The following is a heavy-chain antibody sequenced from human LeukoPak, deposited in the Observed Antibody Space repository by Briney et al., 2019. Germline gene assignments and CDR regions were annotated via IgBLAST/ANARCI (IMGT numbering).Heavy chain of an antibody. Sequence: ASVKVSCKASGYTFTSQYIHWVRQAPGQGPEWMGIINPSGGSTSYAQKLQGRVTITADKSTSTAYMELSSLRSEDTAVYYCARESCSGGSCYLGAFDIWGQGTMVTVSS. D-gene: IGHD2-15*01. J-gene: IGHJ3*02. CDR3: ARESCSGGSCYLGAFDI. CDR1: GYTFTSQY. V-gene: IGHV1-46*01. CDR2: INPSGGST.